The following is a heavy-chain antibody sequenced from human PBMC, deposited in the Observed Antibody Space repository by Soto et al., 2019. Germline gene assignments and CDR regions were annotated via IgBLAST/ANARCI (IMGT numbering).Heavy chain of an antibody. Sequence: QLVASGGGLIQPGESLTLSCEASGFSVTSHYMYLVRQAPGKGLEWVSPIYSGGGTHYADLANGRFIISRDNSRNTLHLQMDKLRAEDTAIYYCARDIACSSSSCQGDNFDIWGRGTMVTVSP. V-gene: IGHV3-53*01. D-gene: IGHD2-2*01. CDR2: IYSGGGT. CDR1: GFSVTSHY. J-gene: IGHJ3*02. CDR3: ARDIACSSSSCQGDNFDI.